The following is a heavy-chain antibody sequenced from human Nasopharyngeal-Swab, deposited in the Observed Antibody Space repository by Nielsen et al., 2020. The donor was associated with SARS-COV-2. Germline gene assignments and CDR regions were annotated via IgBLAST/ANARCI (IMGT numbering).Heavy chain of an antibody. CDR1: GFTFSSYR. J-gene: IGHJ6*02. Sequence: GGSLRLSCAASGFTFSSYRMNWVRQAPGKGLEWVSSISSSSSYIYYADSVKGRFTISRDNAKNSLYLQMNSLRAEDTAVYYCASSPGDTIFGVGITNYYYYYGMDVWGQGTTVTVSS. CDR2: ISSSSSYI. CDR3: ASSPGDTIFGVGITNYYYYYGMDV. V-gene: IGHV3-21*01. D-gene: IGHD3-3*01.